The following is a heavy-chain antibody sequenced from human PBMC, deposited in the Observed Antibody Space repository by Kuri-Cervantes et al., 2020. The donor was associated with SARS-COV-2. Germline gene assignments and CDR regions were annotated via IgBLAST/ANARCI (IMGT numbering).Heavy chain of an antibody. CDR1: GFNFSRTD. CDR3: AKALPGVTIFGVVIMSEGENYYYGMDV. J-gene: IGHJ6*02. Sequence: GESLKISCAASGFNFSRTDMHWVRQAPGKGLEWVAVISHDGKNKKCIASGKGRFTISRDNSQNTLYLQMNSLRAEDTAVYYCAKALPGVTIFGVVIMSEGENYYYGMDVWGQGTTVTVSS. D-gene: IGHD3-3*01. CDR2: ISHDGKNK. V-gene: IGHV3-30*18.